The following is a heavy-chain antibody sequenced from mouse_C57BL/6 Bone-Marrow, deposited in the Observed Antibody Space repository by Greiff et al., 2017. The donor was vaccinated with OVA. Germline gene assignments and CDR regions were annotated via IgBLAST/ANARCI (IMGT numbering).Heavy chain of an antibody. CDR1: GYTFTSYG. CDR3: ARLLFMDY. CDR2: IYPRSGNT. J-gene: IGHJ4*01. D-gene: IGHD2-1*01. V-gene: IGHV1-81*01. Sequence: QVQLKQSGAELARPGASVKLSCKASGYTFTSYGISWVKQRTGQGLEWIGEIYPRSGNTYYNEKFKGKATLTADKSSSTAYMELRSLTSEDSAVYFCARLLFMDYWGQGTSVTVSS.